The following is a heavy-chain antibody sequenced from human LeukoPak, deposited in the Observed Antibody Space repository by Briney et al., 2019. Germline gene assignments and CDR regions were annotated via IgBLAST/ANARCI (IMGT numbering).Heavy chain of an antibody. CDR2: ISYDGSNK. D-gene: IGHD5-12*01. J-gene: IGHJ6*02. CDR3: ARARGPYSHYGMDV. Sequence: GRSLRLSCAASGFTFSSYGMHWVRQAPGKGLEWVAVISYDGSNKYYADSVKGRFTISRDNSKNTLYLQMNSLRAEDTAVYYCARARGPYSHYGMDVWGQGTTVTVSS. V-gene: IGHV3-30*03. CDR1: GFTFSSYG.